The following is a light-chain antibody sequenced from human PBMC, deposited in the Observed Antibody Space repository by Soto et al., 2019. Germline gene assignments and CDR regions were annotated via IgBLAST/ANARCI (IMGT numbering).Light chain of an antibody. Sequence: QSVLTQPASVSGSPGQSITISCTGTSSDVGSSNLVSWYQHHPGKAPKLMIYEGSKRPSGVSNRFSGSKSGNTASLTISGLQAEDEADYYCCSYAGSSTLVFGGGTKLTVL. CDR2: EGS. V-gene: IGLV2-23*01. CDR3: CSYAGSSTLV. J-gene: IGLJ2*01. CDR1: SSDVGSSNL.